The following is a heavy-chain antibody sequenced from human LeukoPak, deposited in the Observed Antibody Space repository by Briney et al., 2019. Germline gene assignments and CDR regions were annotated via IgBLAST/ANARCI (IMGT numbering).Heavy chain of an antibody. Sequence: GGSLRLSCAASGFTFNNHAMTWVRQAPGKGLEWVSGISGSSGSTYYADSVKGRFTISRDNSKNTLNLQMNSLRVEDTAVYFCAKVYSIAVAGPVDYWGQGILVTVSS. V-gene: IGHV3-23*01. CDR2: ISGSSGST. CDR1: GFTFNNHA. CDR3: AKVYSIAVAGPVDY. D-gene: IGHD6-19*01. J-gene: IGHJ4*02.